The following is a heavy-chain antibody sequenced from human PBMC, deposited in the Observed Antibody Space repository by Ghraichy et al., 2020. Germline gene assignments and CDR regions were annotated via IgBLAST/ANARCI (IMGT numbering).Heavy chain of an antibody. J-gene: IGHJ3*02. CDR1: GGSISSSSYY. CDR2: IYYSGST. D-gene: IGHD3-22*01. Sequence: LSLTCTVSGGSISSSSYYWGWIRQPPGKGLEWIGSIYYSGSTYYNPSLKSRVTISVDTSKNQFSLKLSSVTAADTAVYYCAAVITTSLAFDIWGQGTMVTVSS. V-gene: IGHV4-39*01. CDR3: AAVITTSLAFDI.